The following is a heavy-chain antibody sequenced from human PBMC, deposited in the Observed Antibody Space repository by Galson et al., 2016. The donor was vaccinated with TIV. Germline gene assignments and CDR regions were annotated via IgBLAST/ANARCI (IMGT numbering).Heavy chain of an antibody. D-gene: IGHD3-16*01. CDR2: IIPLLDKT. CDR1: GDTFSSFS. Sequence: SVKVPCKASGDTFSSFSIIWVRQAPGQGLEWMGRIIPLLDKTNYVQKFQDRVTITAGRSMSTAYMELSSLRSEDTAVYYCAREVAHVDSVILNADAFDIWGQGTKVTVSS. CDR3: AREVAHVDSVILNADAFDI. V-gene: IGHV1-69*08. J-gene: IGHJ3*02.